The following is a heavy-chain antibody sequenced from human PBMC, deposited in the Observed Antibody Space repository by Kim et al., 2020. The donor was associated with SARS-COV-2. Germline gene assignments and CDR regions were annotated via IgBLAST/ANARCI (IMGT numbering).Heavy chain of an antibody. Sequence: NKYYADSVKGRFTISRDNSKNTLYLQMNSLRAEDTAVYYCARYSSSDFDYWGQGTLVTVSS. CDR3: ARYSSSDFDY. D-gene: IGHD6-6*01. CDR2: NK. V-gene: IGHV3-30*01. J-gene: IGHJ4*02.